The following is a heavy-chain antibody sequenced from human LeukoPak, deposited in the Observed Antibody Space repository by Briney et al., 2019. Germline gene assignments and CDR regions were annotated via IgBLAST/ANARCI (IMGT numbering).Heavy chain of an antibody. CDR3: ARGYSSGTTAFDP. J-gene: IGHJ5*02. CDR2: INHSGST. CDR1: GGSFSGYY. V-gene: IGHV4-34*01. Sequence: SETLSLTCAVYGGSFSGYYWSWIRQPPGKGLEWIGEINHSGSTNYNPSLKSRVTISVDTSKNQFSLKLSSVTAADTAVYYCARGYSSGTTAFDPWGQGTLVTVSS. D-gene: IGHD6-19*01.